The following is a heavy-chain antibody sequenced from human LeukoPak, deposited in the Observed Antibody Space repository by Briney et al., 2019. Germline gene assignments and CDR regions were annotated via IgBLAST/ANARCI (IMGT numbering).Heavy chain of an antibody. Sequence: SVKVSCKASGGTFSSYAISWVRQAPGQGLEWMGGIIPIFGTANYAQKFQGRVTITADESTSTAYMELSSLRSEDTAVYYCARGPLTYQLQTGYYYYYMDVWGKGTTVTISS. D-gene: IGHD2-2*01. CDR2: IIPIFGTA. V-gene: IGHV1-69*13. CDR3: ARGPLTYQLQTGYYYYYMDV. CDR1: GGTFSSYA. J-gene: IGHJ6*03.